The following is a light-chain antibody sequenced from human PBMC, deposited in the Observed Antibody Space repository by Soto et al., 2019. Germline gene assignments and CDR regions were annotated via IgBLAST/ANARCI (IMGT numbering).Light chain of an antibody. Sequence: DIVLTHSPGTLSLSPGERATLSCRSSQIVSDNYLAWYQQKPGQAPRLVIYDASNRAAGIPDRFSGSGSGTDCTLTISSLEAEDFGMYYCQQYSSSPRTFGQGTKVDIK. J-gene: IGKJ1*01. CDR3: QQYSSSPRT. CDR1: QIVSDNY. CDR2: DAS. V-gene: IGKV3-20*01.